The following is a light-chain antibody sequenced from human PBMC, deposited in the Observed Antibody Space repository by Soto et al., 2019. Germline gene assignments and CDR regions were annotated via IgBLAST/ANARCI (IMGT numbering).Light chain of an antibody. CDR1: QDIAIY. CDR3: QQLRMYPST. Sequence: IQLTQSPSPLSASVGDRVTITCRASQDIAIYLAWYQQKPGEAPKLLIYAASTLYGGVPSRFSGSGSGTDFALTITSLQAEDFETYYCQQLRMYPSTFGAGTKVDIX. CDR2: AAS. J-gene: IGKJ4*01. V-gene: IGKV1-9*01.